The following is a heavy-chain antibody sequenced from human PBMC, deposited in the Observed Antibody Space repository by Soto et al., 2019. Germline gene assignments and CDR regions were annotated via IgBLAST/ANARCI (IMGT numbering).Heavy chain of an antibody. CDR1: GFSLSTSGMC. D-gene: IGHD6-13*01. J-gene: IGHJ4*02. Sequence: SGPTLVNPTQTLTLTCTFSGFSLSTSGMCVSWIRQPPGKALEWLALIDWDDDKYYSTSLKTRLTISKDTSKNQVVLTMTNMDPVDTATYYCARIRVKQQLEFFDYWGQGTLVTVSS. V-gene: IGHV2-70*01. CDR3: ARIRVKQQLEFFDY. CDR2: IDWDDDK.